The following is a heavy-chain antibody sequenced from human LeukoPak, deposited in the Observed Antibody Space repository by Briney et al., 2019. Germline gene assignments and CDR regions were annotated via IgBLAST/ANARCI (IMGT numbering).Heavy chain of an antibody. D-gene: IGHD5-12*01. CDR1: GGSISTSSFS. CDR3: ARGYSGYDSPEY. V-gene: IGHV4-39*07. J-gene: IGHJ4*02. CDR2: IYHSGST. Sequence: SETLSLTCTVSGGSISTSSFSWGWIRQPPGKGLEWIGEIYHSGSTNYNPSLKSRVTISVDKSKNQFSLKLSSVTAADTAVYYCARGYSGYDSPEYWGQGTLVTVSS.